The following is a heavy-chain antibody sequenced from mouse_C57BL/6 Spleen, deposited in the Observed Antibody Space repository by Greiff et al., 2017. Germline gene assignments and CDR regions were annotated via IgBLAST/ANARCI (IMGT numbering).Heavy chain of an antibody. V-gene: IGHV1-66*01. J-gene: IGHJ2*01. D-gene: IGHD2-1*01. CDR3: ARGDGNYLYYFDY. CDR2: IYPGSGNT. CDR1: GYSFTSYY. Sequence: QVQLQQSGPELVKPGASVKISCKASGYSFTSYYIHWVKQRPGQGLEWIGWIYPGSGNTKYNEKFKGKATLTADTSSSTAYMQLSSLTSEDSAVYYGARGDGNYLYYFDYWGQGTTLTVAS.